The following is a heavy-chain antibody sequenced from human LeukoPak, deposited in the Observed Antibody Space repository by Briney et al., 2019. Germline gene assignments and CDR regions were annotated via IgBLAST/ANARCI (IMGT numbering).Heavy chain of an antibody. CDR3: ARDPNKYYYDSSGPIEYYFDY. V-gene: IGHV3-48*01. D-gene: IGHD3-22*01. J-gene: IGHJ4*02. Sequence: GGSLRLSCAASGFTFSGYSMNWVRQAPGKGLEWVSYISPSSGTMYYADSVEGRFTISRDNARSSLYLHMNSLRAEDTAVYYCARDPNKYYYDSSGPIEYYFDYWGQGTLVTVSS. CDR1: GFTFSGYS. CDR2: ISPSSGTM.